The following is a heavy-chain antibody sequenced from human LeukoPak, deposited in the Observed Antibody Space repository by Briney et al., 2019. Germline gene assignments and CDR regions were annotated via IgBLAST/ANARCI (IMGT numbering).Heavy chain of an antibody. J-gene: IGHJ4*02. CDR2: IWYDGSNK. CDR3: AKDREVDYYDSSGFFFDY. CDR1: GFTFSSYG. D-gene: IGHD3-22*01. Sequence: GGSLRLSCAASGFTFSSYGMHWVRQAPGKGLEWVAVIWYDGSNKYYADSVKGRFTISRDNSKNTLYLQMNSLRAEDTAVYYCAKDREVDYYDSSGFFFDYWGQGTLVTVSS. V-gene: IGHV3-33*06.